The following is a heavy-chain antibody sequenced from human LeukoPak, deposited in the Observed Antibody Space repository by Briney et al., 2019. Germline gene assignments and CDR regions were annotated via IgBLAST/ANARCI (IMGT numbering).Heavy chain of an antibody. D-gene: IGHD2-21*02. Sequence: SGPTLVKPTQTLTLTCTFSGFSLSTSGVGVGWIRQPPGKALEWLALIYWDDDKRYSPSLKSRLTITKDTSKNQVVLTMTNMDPVDTTTYYCAHSAYCGGDCHAEYFQHWGQGTLVTVSS. J-gene: IGHJ1*01. CDR3: AHSAYCGGDCHAEYFQH. CDR1: GFSLSTSGVG. V-gene: IGHV2-5*02. CDR2: IYWDDDK.